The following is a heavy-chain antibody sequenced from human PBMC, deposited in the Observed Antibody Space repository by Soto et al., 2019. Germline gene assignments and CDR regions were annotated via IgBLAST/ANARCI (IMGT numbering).Heavy chain of an antibody. CDR3: SRLNYYDTSAPGSHDY. CDR1: GYTFTSYA. J-gene: IGHJ4*02. Sequence: ASVKVSCKASGYTFTSYAMHWVRQAPGQRLEWMGWINAGNGNTKYSQKFQGRVTITRDTSASTAYMELNSLKTEDTAVYYCSRLNYYDTSAPGSHDYWGQGTLVTVSS. D-gene: IGHD3-22*01. V-gene: IGHV1-3*01. CDR2: INAGNGNT.